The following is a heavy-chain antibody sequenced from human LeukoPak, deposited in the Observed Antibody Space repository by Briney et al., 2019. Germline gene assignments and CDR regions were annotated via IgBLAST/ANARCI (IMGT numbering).Heavy chain of an antibody. V-gene: IGHV3-21*01. CDR2: ISSSSSYI. CDR3: ARDGPALGAY. CDR1: GFTFSSYS. D-gene: IGHD3-16*01. J-gene: IGHJ4*02. Sequence: PGGSLRLSCAASGFTFSSYSMNWVRQAPGKGLEWVSSISSSSSYIYYADSVKGRFTISRDNTKNTLYLQMSSLRADDTAVYYCARDGPALGAYWGQGTLVTVSS.